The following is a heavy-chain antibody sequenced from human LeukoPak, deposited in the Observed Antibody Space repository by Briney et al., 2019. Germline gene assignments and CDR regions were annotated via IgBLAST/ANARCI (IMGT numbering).Heavy chain of an antibody. CDR2: IYFRGTT. V-gene: IGHV4-59*01. CDR1: GDSFSDYY. J-gene: IGHJ5*02. CDR3: ARAMRWTSGPVELGWFDR. D-gene: IGHD1-1*01. Sequence: SETLSLTCSVSGDSFSDYYWTWIRRPPGGRLEWIGHIYFRGTTKYNPSLKNRVTISVDTSKNQVSLTLTSVTAADTAVYYCARAMRWTSGPVELGWFDRRGQGTLVTVSS.